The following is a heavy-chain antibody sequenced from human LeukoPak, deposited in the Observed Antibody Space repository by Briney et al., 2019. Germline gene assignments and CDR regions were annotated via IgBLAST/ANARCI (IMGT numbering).Heavy chain of an antibody. Sequence: PSETLSLTCAVYGGSFSGYYWSWIRQPPGKGLEWIGEINHSGSTNYNPSLKSRVTISVDTSKNQFSLKLSSVTAADTAVYYCARGDSGSYYRQWGQGTLVTVFS. CDR1: GGSFSGYY. CDR2: INHSGST. J-gene: IGHJ4*02. V-gene: IGHV4-34*01. CDR3: ARGDSGSYYRQ. D-gene: IGHD1-26*01.